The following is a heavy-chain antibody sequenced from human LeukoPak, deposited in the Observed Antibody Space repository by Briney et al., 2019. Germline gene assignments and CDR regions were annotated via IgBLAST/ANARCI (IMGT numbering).Heavy chain of an antibody. V-gene: IGHV1-18*01. Sequence: GASVKVSCKASGYTFTSYGISWVRQAPGQGLEWMGWISAYNGNTNYAQKLQGRVTMTTDTSTSTAYMELRSLRSDDTAVYYCATDILGYYDSSGYSYYWGQGTLVTVSS. D-gene: IGHD3-22*01. CDR1: GYTFTSYG. CDR3: ATDILGYYDSSGYSYY. J-gene: IGHJ4*02. CDR2: ISAYNGNT.